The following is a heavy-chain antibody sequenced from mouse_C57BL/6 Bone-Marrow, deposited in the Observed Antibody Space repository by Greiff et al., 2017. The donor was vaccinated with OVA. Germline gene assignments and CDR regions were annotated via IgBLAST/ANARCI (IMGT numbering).Heavy chain of an antibody. CDR1: GYTFTTYP. V-gene: IGHV1-47*01. CDR2: FHPYNDDT. CDR3: EIVPIYYDYGRALDY. Sequence: VQLQQSGAELVKPGASVKMSCKASGYTFTTYPLEWMKQNHGKSLEWIGNFHPYNDDTKYNEKFKGKATLTVEKSSSTVYLELSRLTSDDSAVYYCEIVPIYYDYGRALDYWGQGTTLTVSS. J-gene: IGHJ2*01. D-gene: IGHD2-4*01.